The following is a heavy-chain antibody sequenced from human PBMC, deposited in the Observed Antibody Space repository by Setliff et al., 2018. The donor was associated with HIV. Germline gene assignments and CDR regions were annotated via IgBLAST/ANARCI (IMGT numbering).Heavy chain of an antibody. CDR1: GSSISSNYY. CDR2: IDASANT. J-gene: IGHJ6*03. D-gene: IGHD3-3*01. V-gene: IGHV4-38-2*02. CDR3: ARGLMSYNFWGGRNDYHYMDV. Sequence: PSETLSLTCTVSGSSISSNYYWAWIRQAPGKGLEWIGCIDASANTYYIPSLRSRATISIDTSKNQFSLKLDSVTAADTAVYYCARGLMSYNFWGGRNDYHYMDVWGKGTTVTVSS.